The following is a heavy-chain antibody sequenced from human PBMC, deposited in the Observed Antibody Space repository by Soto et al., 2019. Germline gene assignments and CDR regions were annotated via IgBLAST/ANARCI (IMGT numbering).Heavy chain of an antibody. CDR2: ISGSGGST. CDR3: AKRDSSPTLYYDFWSGYFDDY. V-gene: IGHV3-23*01. Sequence: EVQLLESGGGLVQPGGSLRLSCAASGFTFSSYAMSWVRQAPGKGLEWVSAISGSGGSTYYADSLKGRFTISRDNSKNTLYLQMNSLRAEDTAVYYCAKRDSSPTLYYDFWSGYFDDYWGQGTLVTVSS. D-gene: IGHD3-3*01. J-gene: IGHJ4*02. CDR1: GFTFSSYA.